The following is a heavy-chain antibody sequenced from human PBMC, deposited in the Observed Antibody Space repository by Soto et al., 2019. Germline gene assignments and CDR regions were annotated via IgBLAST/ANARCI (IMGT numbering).Heavy chain of an antibody. V-gene: IGHV3-23*01. CDR1: GFTFSSYA. CDR3: AQSADIAARLASYYSYYGMDG. Sequence: PGWSLRLSCSASGFTFSSYAMSWVRQAPGQGLEWVSAISGSGGSTYYADSVKGRFTISRDNSKNTLYLQMNSLRAEDTAVYYCAQSADIAARLASYYSYYGMDGCGQATTITIAS. D-gene: IGHD6-6*01. J-gene: IGHJ6*02. CDR2: ISGSGGST.